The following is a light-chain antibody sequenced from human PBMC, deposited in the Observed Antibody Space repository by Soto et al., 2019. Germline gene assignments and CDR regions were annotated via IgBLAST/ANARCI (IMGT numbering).Light chain of an antibody. V-gene: IGLV1-40*01. CDR1: SSNIGAGYD. J-gene: IGLJ1*01. CDR3: QSYDRSLSGSV. Sequence: QSVLTQPPSVSGAPGQGVTISCTGSSSNIGAGYDVHWYQQLPGAAPKLLIFGNDNRPSGFPDRFSGSRSGTSASLAITGLQSEDEADYYCQSYDRSLSGSVFGAGTKLTVL. CDR2: GND.